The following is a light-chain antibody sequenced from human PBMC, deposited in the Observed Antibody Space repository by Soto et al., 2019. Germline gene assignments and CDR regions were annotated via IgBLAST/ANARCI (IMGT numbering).Light chain of an antibody. CDR3: QQSYSTPRT. CDR1: QSISSY. V-gene: IGKV1-39*01. Sequence: DIVMTQSPSSLSASVGDRVTITCRASQSISSYLNWYQQKPGKAPKLLIYAASSLQSGVPSRFSGSGSGTDFTLTISSLQPEDFATYYCQQSYSTPRTFGQGTKVEIK. J-gene: IGKJ1*01. CDR2: AAS.